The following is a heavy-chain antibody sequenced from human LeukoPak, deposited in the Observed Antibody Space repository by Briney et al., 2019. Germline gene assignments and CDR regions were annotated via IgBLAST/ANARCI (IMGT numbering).Heavy chain of an antibody. CDR2: IYYSGST. V-gene: IGHV4-59*01. CDR3: ARDPTGGYYYGMDV. D-gene: IGHD3-10*01. CDR1: GASISSYY. J-gene: IGHJ6*02. Sequence: SETLSLTCTVSGASISSYYWSWIRQPPGKGLEWIGFIYYSGSTNYNPSLKSRVTISVDTSKNQFSLKLSSVTAADTAVYYCARDPTGGYYYGMDVWGQGTTVTVSS.